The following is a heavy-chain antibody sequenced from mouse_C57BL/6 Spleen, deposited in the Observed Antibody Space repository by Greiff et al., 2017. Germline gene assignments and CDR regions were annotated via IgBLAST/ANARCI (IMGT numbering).Heavy chain of an antibody. J-gene: IGHJ2*01. Sequence: VQLQQSGAELVKPGASVKISCKASGYAFSSYWMNWVKQRPGKGLEWIGQIYPGDGDTNYNGKFKGKATLTADKSSSTAYMQLSSLASEDSAVYFSARASYDYGGAYYLDYWGQGTTLTVSS. V-gene: IGHV1-80*01. CDR1: GYAFSSYW. CDR2: IYPGDGDT. D-gene: IGHD2-4*01. CDR3: ARASYDYGGAYYLDY.